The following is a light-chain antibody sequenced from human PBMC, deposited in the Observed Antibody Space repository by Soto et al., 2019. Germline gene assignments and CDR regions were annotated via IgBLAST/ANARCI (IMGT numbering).Light chain of an antibody. J-gene: IGLJ3*02. CDR2: RND. CDR3: ASWDDGLDGWV. Sequence: QAVVTQPPSASGTPGQRVTIPCSGRNSNIGINSVHWYQQVPGTAPKLLISRNDQRPAGVPDRFSGSKSGTSASLDISGLRSEDEADYYCASWDDGLDGWVFGGGTKLTVL. CDR1: NSNIGINS. V-gene: IGLV1-47*01.